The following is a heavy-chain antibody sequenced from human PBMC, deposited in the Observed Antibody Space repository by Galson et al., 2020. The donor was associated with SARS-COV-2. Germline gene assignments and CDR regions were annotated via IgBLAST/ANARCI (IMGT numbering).Heavy chain of an antibody. J-gene: IGHJ6*03. D-gene: IGHD4-17*01. CDR1: TFTVSTNY. CDR2: IYSGGST. V-gene: IGHV3-66*02. Sequence: GESLKISCAASTFTVSTNYMSWVRQAPGKGLEWVSIIYSGGSTYYADSVKGRFTISRDNSKNTLYLQMNSLRAEDTAVYYCARHTRYGDYPSYYYYYMDVWGKGTTVAVSS. CDR3: ARHTRYGDYPSYYYYYMDV.